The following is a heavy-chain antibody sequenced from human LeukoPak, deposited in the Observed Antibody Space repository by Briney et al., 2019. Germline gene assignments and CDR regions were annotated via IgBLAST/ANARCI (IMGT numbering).Heavy chain of an antibody. CDR2: IKQDGRESQK. Sequence: GGSLRLSCAASGFTFSIYWMTWVRQAPGKGLEWVANIKQDGRESQKYYVDSVKGRFTISRDNAKNSLYLQMNSLRADDTAVYYCARVLGGYSYVYGPDFDYWGQGTLVTVSS. J-gene: IGHJ4*02. CDR3: ARVLGGYSYVYGPDFDY. CDR1: GFTFSIYW. V-gene: IGHV3-7*01. D-gene: IGHD2-21*01.